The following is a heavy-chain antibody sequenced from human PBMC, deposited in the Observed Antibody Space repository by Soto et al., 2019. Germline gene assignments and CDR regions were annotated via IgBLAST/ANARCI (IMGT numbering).Heavy chain of an antibody. CDR3: ARARYFYGMDV. Sequence: GSLRLSCAASGFTFSDYYMSWVRQAPGKGLVWVSRINPDGSIASFADSVKGRFTVSRDNAKNTVDLQMSSLGAEDTAVYYCARARYFYGMDVWGQGTTVTVSS. V-gene: IGHV3-74*01. J-gene: IGHJ6*02. CDR2: INPDGSIA. CDR1: GFTFSDYY.